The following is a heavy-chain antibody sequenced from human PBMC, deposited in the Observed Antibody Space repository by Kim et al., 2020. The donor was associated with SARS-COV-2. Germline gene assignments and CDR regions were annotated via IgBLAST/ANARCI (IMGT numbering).Heavy chain of an antibody. J-gene: IGHJ6*02. CDR2: ISSSSSYI. CDR1: GFTFSSYS. CDR3: ARGQGDTITIFGVVMEDGMDV. D-gene: IGHD3-3*01. V-gene: IGHV3-21*01. Sequence: GGSLRLSCAASGFTFSSYSMNWVRQAPGKGLEWVSSISSSSSYIYYADSVKGRFTISRDNAKNSLYLQMNSLRAEDTAVYYCARGQGDTITIFGVVMEDGMDVWGQGTTVTVSS.